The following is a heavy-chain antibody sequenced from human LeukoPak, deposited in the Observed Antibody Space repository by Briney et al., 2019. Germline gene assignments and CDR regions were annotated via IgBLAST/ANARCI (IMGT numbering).Heavy chain of an antibody. D-gene: IGHD2-21*01. V-gene: IGHV3-66*02. Sequence: PGGSLRLSCAASGFAVSSNYMSWVRQAPGKGLEWVSLIYISEITKYTDSVKGRFTISRGNSKNTLYLQMNSLSAEDTAVYYCAGYYGGKFDYWGQGTLVTVSS. CDR3: AGYYGGKFDY. CDR2: IYISEIT. J-gene: IGHJ4*02. CDR1: GFAVSSNY.